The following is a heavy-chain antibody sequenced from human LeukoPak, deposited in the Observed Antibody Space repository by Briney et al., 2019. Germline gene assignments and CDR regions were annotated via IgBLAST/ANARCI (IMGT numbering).Heavy chain of an antibody. J-gene: IGHJ3*02. Sequence: GGSLRLSCAASGFIVSTNSMSWVRQAPGNGLEWVANINQDGSEKYYVESMKGRITTSRDTAKNSLYLQMNSLRAEDTAVYYCARDYYSYSRGSWAFDIWGQGTMVTVSS. CDR2: INQDGSEK. CDR1: GFIVSTNS. CDR3: ARDYYSYSRGSWAFDI. D-gene: IGHD3-22*01. V-gene: IGHV3-7*03.